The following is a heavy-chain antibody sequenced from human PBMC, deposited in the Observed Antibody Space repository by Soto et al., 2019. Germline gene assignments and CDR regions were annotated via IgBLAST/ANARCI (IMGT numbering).Heavy chain of an antibody. J-gene: IGHJ6*02. CDR3: ARGFDLQYGMDV. CDR1: GLSLSTYS. D-gene: IGHD3-10*01. CDR2: ISGSSDTI. Sequence: DVQLVESGGGLVQRGGSLRLSCAASGLSLSTYSLNWVRQAPRKGLEWVSYISGSSDTIYYADSVKGRFTISRDNAKHSLYLQMNSLRDDDTAVYFCARGFDLQYGMDVWGQGTTVTVSS. V-gene: IGHV3-48*02.